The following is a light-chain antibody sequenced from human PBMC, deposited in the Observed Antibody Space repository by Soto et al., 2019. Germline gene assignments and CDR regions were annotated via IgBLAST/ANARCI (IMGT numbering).Light chain of an antibody. CDR1: QSISSW. CDR2: KAS. CDR3: QQYNSYPWT. V-gene: IGKV1-5*03. J-gene: IGKJ1*01. Sequence: DIPMTQSPSTLSASVGDRVTTTCRASQSISSWLAWYQQKPGKAPKLLIFKASSLESGVPSRFSGSGSGTEFTLTISSLQPDDFATYYCQQYNSYPWTFGQGTKVEIK.